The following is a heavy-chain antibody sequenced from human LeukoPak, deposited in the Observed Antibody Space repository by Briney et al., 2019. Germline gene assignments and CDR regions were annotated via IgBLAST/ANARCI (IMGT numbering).Heavy chain of an antibody. D-gene: IGHD6-6*01. CDR1: GGSINNYY. CDR3: ARDRFSSSFDY. V-gene: IGHV4-4*07. CDR2: IYTSGST. Sequence: SETLSLTCTVSGGSINNYYWNWIRQPPGKGLEWIGRIYTSGSTNYNPSLKSRVTMAIDTSKNQFSLKLSSVTAADTAVYYCARDRFSSSFDYWGQGTLVTVSS. J-gene: IGHJ4*02.